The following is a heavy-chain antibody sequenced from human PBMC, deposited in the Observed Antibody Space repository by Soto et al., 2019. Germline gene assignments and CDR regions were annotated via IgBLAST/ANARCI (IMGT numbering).Heavy chain of an antibody. J-gene: IGHJ1*01. CDR1: GFTFSSYA. D-gene: IGHD6-19*01. CDR2: ISGSGDST. CDR3: AKGVPGIAVAGTGYCQH. Sequence: EVQLLESGGGLVQPGGSLRLSCAASGFTFSSYAMSCVRQAPGKGLEWGSGISGSGDSTYYVDPVKGRFTISRDNSKLTLYLQMNSLRAEDTAVYYCAKGVPGIAVAGTGYCQHWGQGTLVTVCS. V-gene: IGHV3-23*01.